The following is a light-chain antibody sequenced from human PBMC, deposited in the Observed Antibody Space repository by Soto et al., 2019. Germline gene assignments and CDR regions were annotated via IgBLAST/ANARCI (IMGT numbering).Light chain of an antibody. V-gene: IGLV2-8*01. J-gene: IGLJ2*01. Sequence: QSALTQPSSASGSPGQSVTISCTGTSSDVGGYNYVSWYQHNPGKAPKLMIYEVSKRPSGVPDRFSGSKSGNTASLTVSGLQAEDEADYYCSSYAGSNNFVLFGGGTKLTVL. CDR2: EVS. CDR1: SSDVGGYNY. CDR3: SSYAGSNNFVL.